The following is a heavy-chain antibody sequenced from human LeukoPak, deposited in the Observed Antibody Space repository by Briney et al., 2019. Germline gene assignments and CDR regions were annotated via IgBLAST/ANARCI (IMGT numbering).Heavy chain of an antibody. J-gene: IGHJ4*02. CDR2: IFYSGTT. D-gene: IGHD6-19*01. CDR3: ARTTSAWYYFDY. CDR1: GGSVSSGIYY. V-gene: IGHV4-61*01. Sequence: SETLSLTCTVSGGSVSSGIYYWSWIRQPPGKGLEWIGYIFYSGTTNYSPPLKSRVTISADTSKNQFSLKLSSLTAADTAVYYCARTTSAWYYFDYWGQGTLVTVSS.